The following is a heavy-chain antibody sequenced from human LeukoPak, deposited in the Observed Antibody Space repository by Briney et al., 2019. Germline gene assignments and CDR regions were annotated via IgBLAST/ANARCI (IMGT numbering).Heavy chain of an antibody. CDR1: GFTFSSYA. Sequence: GGSLRLSCAASGFTFSSYAMSWVRQAPGKGLEWVSGISGGGGSTYYADSVKGRFTISRDNSKNTLYLQMNSLRVEDTAVYYCARDYGVAEGYWGQGTLVTVSS. CDR2: ISGGGGST. CDR3: ARDYGVAEGY. V-gene: IGHV3-23*01. D-gene: IGHD6-19*01. J-gene: IGHJ4*02.